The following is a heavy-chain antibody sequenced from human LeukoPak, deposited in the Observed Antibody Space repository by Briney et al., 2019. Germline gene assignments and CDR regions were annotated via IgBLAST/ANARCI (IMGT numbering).Heavy chain of an antibody. CDR1: GFTFSSYA. Sequence: GGSLRLSCAASGFTFSSYAMSWVRQAPGKGLEWVSTISDGGGSIYFADSMKGRFTISRDNSKDTLYLQMNSLRAEDTAVYYCAKLSGSSGCYHLDYWGQGTLVTVSS. CDR3: AKLSGSSGCYHLDY. CDR2: ISDGGGSI. J-gene: IGHJ4*02. V-gene: IGHV3-23*01. D-gene: IGHD3-22*01.